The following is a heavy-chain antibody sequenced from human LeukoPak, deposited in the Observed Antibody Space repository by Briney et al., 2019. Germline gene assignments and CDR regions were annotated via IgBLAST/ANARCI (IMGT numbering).Heavy chain of an antibody. J-gene: IGHJ4*02. CDR3: ARVSDSGYASAVDY. CDR2: IYHSGST. Sequence: PSETLSLTCTVSGGSISSGGYYWSWIRQPPGKGLERIGYIYHSGSTYYNPSLKSRVTISVDRSKNQFSLKLSSVTAADTAVYYCARVSDSGYASAVDYWGQGTLVTVSS. V-gene: IGHV4-30-2*01. D-gene: IGHD6-25*01. CDR1: GGSISSGGYY.